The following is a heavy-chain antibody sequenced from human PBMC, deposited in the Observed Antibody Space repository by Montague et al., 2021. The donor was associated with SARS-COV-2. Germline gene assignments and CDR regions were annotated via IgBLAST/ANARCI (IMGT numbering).Heavy chain of an antibody. V-gene: IGHV4-34*01. J-gene: IGHJ4*02. CDR1: GGSFSDYY. CDR3: ARGGVDTTMILVVFTGAAHYFDA. D-gene: IGHD3-22*01. CDR2: VNHSGRI. Sequence: SETLSLTCAVYGGSFSDYYLTWIRQPPGKGLELLGEVNHSGRINYNPSLKSRITISVYTSKHQFSLWLSSVTAADTAVYYCARGGVDTTMILVVFTGAAHYFDAWGKGTLVSVSS.